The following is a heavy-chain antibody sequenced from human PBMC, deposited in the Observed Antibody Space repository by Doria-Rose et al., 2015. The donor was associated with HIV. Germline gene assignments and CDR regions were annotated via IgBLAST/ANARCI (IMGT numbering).Heavy chain of an antibody. CDR1: GVSLSSPGMG. Sequence: QITLKESGPVLVKPTETLTLTCTVSGVSLSSPGMGVSWIRQPPGKALEWLAHIFSYDERSYKTALKSRLTISRITSTSQVVLTMTDRDPVDTATYYCARIKSSRWYHKYYFDFWGQGTLVIVPA. CDR3: ARIKSSRWYHKYYFDF. CDR2: IFSYDER. J-gene: IGHJ4*02. V-gene: IGHV2-26*01. D-gene: IGHD6-13*01.